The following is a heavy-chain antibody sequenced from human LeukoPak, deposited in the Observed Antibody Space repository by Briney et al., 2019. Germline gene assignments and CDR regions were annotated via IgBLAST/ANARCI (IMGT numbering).Heavy chain of an antibody. CDR3: ARQLERRYYYYMDV. D-gene: IGHD1-1*01. J-gene: IGHJ6*03. CDR1: GYTFTGYY. CDR2: IIPIFATT. V-gene: IGHV1-69*13. Sequence: SVKVSCKASGYTFTGYYMHWVRQAPGQGLEWMGGIIPIFATTNYAQKFQGRVTITADESTSTAYMELSSLRSEDTAVYYCARQLERRYYYYMDVWGKGTTVTVSS.